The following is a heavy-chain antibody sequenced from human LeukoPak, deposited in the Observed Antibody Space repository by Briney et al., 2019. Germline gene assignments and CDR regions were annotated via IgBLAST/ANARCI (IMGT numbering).Heavy chain of an antibody. D-gene: IGHD3-22*01. CDR2: IIPIFGIA. Sequence: SVKVSCKASGGTFSSYAISWVRQAPGQGLEWMGGIIPIFGIANYAQKFQGRVTITADKSTSTAYMELSSLRSEDTAVYYCARVYYYDSSGYPHELDYYYYGMDVWGQGTTVTVSS. CDR3: ARVYYYDSSGYPHELDYYYYGMDV. CDR1: GGTFSSYA. J-gene: IGHJ6*02. V-gene: IGHV1-69*10.